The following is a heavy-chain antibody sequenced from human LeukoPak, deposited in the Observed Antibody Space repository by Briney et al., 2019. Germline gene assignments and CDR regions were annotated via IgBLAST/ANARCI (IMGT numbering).Heavy chain of an antibody. D-gene: IGHD2-21*02. CDR3: ARGPTRMKTIVVVTAGVNWFDP. CDR2: INHSGST. Sequence: SETLSLTCAVYGGSFSGYYWSWIRQPPGKGLEWIGEINHSGSTNYNPSLKSRVTISVDTSKNQFSLKLSSVTAADTAVYYCARGPTRMKTIVVVTAGVNWFDPWGQGTLVTVSS. V-gene: IGHV4-34*01. CDR1: GGSFSGYY. J-gene: IGHJ5*02.